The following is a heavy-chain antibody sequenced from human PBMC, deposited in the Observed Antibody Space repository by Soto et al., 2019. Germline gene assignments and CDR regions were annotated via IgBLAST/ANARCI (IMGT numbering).Heavy chain of an antibody. Sequence: VQLVQSGAEVKKPGSSVKVSCKASGGTFTNYAFTWVRQAPGQGLEWLGGIIPIFGTADNAQKFQGRVTTTAAEATSTAHMELSGLRSDDTAVYYCARGLKEAGIGGYDCDGMDVWGQGTTVTVSS. CDR3: ARGLKEAGIGGYDCDGMDV. V-gene: IGHV1-69*13. J-gene: IGHJ6*02. CDR1: GGTFTNYA. CDR2: IIPIFGTA.